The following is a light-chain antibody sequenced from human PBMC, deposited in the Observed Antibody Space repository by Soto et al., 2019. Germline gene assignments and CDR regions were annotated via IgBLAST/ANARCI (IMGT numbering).Light chain of an antibody. CDR3: QSYDSSLSGSVV. CDR2: ANI. Sequence: QPVLTQPPSVSGAPGQRVTISCTGSSSNIGAGYVVHWYQQLPGTAPKLLIYANINRPSGVPDRFSGSQSGTSASLAITGLQAEDEADYYCQSYDSSLSGSVVFGGGTQLTVL. V-gene: IGLV1-40*01. CDR1: SSNIGAGYV. J-gene: IGLJ2*01.